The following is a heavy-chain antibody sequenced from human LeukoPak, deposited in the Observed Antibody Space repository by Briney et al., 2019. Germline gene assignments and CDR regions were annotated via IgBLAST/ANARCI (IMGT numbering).Heavy chain of an antibody. CDR1: GGSIRSSY. J-gene: IGHJ4*02. CDR2: MFYSGTT. V-gene: IGHV4-59*01. Sequence: KASETLSLTCTVSGGSIRSSYWSWIRQPPGKGLEWIRCMFYSGTTNYNPSLKSRVTISVDTSKNQFSLKLSSVTAADTAMYYCARDLLSSGDYWGQGTLVTVSS. CDR3: ARDLLSSGDY.